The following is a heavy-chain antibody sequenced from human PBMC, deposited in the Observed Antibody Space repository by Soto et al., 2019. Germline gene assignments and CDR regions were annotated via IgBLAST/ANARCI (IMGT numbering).Heavy chain of an antibody. V-gene: IGHV3-23*01. CDR1: GFTFNNYA. J-gene: IGHJ5*02. CDR3: AKSEWELLNWFDP. CDR2: ISGSGGST. Sequence: GGSLRLCCAASGFTFNNYAMNWVRQAPGKGLEWVSTISGSGGSTYYADSVKGRFTISRDNSKNTLYLQMNSLRAEDTAVYYCAKSEWELLNWFDPWGQGTLVTVS. D-gene: IGHD1-26*01.